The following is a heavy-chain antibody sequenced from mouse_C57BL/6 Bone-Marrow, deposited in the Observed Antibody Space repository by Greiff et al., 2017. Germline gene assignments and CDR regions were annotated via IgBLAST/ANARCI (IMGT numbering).Heavy chain of an antibody. D-gene: IGHD2-3*01. V-gene: IGHV1-81*01. CDR1: GYTFTSYG. CDR3: ASFYDGYYPDY. J-gene: IGHJ2*01. CDR2: IYPRSGNT. Sequence: QVQLKESGAELARPGASVKLSCKASGYTFTSYGISWVKQRTGQGLEWIGEIYPRSGNTYYNEKFKGKATLTADKSSSTAYMELRSLTSEDSAVYFCASFYDGYYPDYWGQGTTLTVSS.